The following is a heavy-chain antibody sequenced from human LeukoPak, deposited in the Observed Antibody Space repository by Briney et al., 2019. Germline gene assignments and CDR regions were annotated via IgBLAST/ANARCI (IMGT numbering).Heavy chain of an antibody. D-gene: IGHD2-2*01. J-gene: IGHJ5*02. CDR3: TRLYCSSTSCLNWFDP. CDR1: GFTFSGSA. CDR2: IRSKANSYAT. V-gene: IGHV3-73*01. Sequence: GGSLRLSCAASGFTFSGSAMHWVRQASGKGLEWVGRIRSKANSYATAYAASVKRRFTISRDDSKNTAYLQMNSLKTEDTAVYYCTRLYCSSTSCLNWFDPWGQGTLVTVSS.